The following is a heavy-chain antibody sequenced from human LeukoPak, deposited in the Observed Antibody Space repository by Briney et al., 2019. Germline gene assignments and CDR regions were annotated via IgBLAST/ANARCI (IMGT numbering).Heavy chain of an antibody. J-gene: IGHJ5*02. D-gene: IGHD3-10*01. V-gene: IGHV4-59*01. CDR3: ARDPIAMVRGVIRDNWFDP. Sequence: SETLSLTCTVSGASITSYYWSWLRQPPGKGLEWIGNMPYSGSTTYNPFLKSRVTISVDTSKNQLSLKLSSVTAADTAVYFCARDPIAMVRGVIRDNWFDPWGQGTLVTVSS. CDR2: MPYSGST. CDR1: GASITSYY.